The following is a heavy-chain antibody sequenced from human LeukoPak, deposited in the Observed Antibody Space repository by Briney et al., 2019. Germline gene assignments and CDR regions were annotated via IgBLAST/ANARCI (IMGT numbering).Heavy chain of an antibody. CDR2: INPNSGGT. CDR3: ARGALTRIVGATHYYYYMDV. J-gene: IGHJ6*03. CDR1: GYTFTGYY. Sequence: VASVKVSCKASGYTFTGYYMHWVRQAPGQGLEWMGWINPNSGGTNYAQKFQGRVTMTRDTSISTAYMELSRLRSDDTAVYYCARGALTRIVGATHYYYYMDVWGKGTTVTVSS. V-gene: IGHV1-2*02. D-gene: IGHD1-26*01.